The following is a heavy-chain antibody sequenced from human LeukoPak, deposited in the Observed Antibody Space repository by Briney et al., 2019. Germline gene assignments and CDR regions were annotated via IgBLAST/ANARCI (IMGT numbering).Heavy chain of an antibody. CDR3: ATTGVRGIRDWFDP. Sequence: SETLSLTCAVSGYSISSGYYWGWIRQPPGKGLEWIGSIYHSGSTYYNPSLKSRVTISVDTSKNQFSLKLSSVTAADTVVYYCATTGVRGIRDWFDPWGQGTLVTVSS. V-gene: IGHV4-38-2*01. CDR2: IYHSGST. J-gene: IGHJ5*02. CDR1: GYSISSGYY. D-gene: IGHD3-10*01.